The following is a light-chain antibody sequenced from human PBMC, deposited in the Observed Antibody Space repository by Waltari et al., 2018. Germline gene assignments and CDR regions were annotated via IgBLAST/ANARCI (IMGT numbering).Light chain of an antibody. CDR3: AAWDDSLDGHVV. CDR1: SSNIGSNP. CDR2: SND. Sequence: QSVLTQPPSASGTPGHRVTISCSGTSSNIGSNPVNWYQQLPGTAPKLLIYSNDQRPSGVPDRFSGSKSGTSASLAISWLQSEDEADYYCAAWDDSLDGHVVFGGGTKVTVL. V-gene: IGLV1-44*01. J-gene: IGLJ2*01.